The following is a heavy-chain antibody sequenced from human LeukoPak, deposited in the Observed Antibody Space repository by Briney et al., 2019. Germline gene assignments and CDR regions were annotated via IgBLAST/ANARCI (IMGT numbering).Heavy chain of an antibody. V-gene: IGHV3-20*04. CDR2: INWNGGST. Sequence: GGSLRLSCAASGFTFDDYGMSWVRQAPGKGLEWVSGINWNGGSTGYAGSVKGRFTISRDNAKNSLYLQMNSLRAEDTALYYCASGMYSSSSEEDYYYYMDVWGKGTTVTVSS. D-gene: IGHD6-6*01. J-gene: IGHJ6*03. CDR3: ASGMYSSSSEEDYYYYMDV. CDR1: GFTFDDYG.